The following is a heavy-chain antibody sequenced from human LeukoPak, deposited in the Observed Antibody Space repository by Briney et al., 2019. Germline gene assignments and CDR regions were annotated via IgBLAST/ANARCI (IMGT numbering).Heavy chain of an antibody. Sequence: GGSLKLSCAASGFTFSGSAMHWVRQASGKGLEWVGRIRSKANSYATAYAASVKGRFTISRDDSKNTAYLQMNSLKTEDTAVYYCSKSPYESGHSYLPVVDYWGQGVLVTVSS. CDR1: GFTFSGSA. CDR3: SKSPYESGHSYLPVVDY. V-gene: IGHV3-73*01. CDR2: IRSKANSYAT. J-gene: IGHJ4*02. D-gene: IGHD3-22*01.